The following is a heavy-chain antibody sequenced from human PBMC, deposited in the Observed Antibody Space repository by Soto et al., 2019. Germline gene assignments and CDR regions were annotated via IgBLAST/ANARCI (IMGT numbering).Heavy chain of an antibody. Sequence: QVRLQESGPGLVKPSETLSLACAVSGDSVTSNYCSWIRQSPGKGLEYIGYVFFSGNTYYNPSLKGRVTISIAQSKLLFSLRLTSVPSADTAVYYCATRRRRPVLRPENWGPGTLVTFSS. V-gene: IGHV4-59*02. CDR1: GDSVTSNY. J-gene: IGHJ1*01. CDR2: VFFSGNT. CDR3: ATRRRRPVLRPEN. D-gene: IGHD4-17*01.